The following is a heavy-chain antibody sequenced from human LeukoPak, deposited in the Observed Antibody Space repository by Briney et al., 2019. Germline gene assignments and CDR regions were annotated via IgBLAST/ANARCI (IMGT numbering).Heavy chain of an antibody. CDR2: INHSGST. D-gene: IGHD7-27*01. CDR1: GGSFSGYY. Sequence: PSETLSLTCAVYGGSFSGYYWSWIRQPPGKGLEWIGEINHSGSTNYNPSLKSRVTISVDTSKNQFSLKLSSVTAADTAVYYCARTPLTGDVFFDYWGQGTLVTVSS. CDR3: ARTPLTGDVFFDY. V-gene: IGHV4-34*01. J-gene: IGHJ4*02.